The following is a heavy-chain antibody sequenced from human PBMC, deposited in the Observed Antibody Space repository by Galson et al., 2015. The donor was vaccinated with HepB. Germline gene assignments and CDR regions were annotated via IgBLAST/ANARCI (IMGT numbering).Heavy chain of an antibody. D-gene: IGHD3-9*01. CDR2: ISYDGTDK. CDR3: AKDFWGWYDILTGLYTLDS. V-gene: IGHV3-30*18. J-gene: IGHJ4*02. CDR1: GFTFSNYG. Sequence: SLRLSCAASGFTFSNYGMHWVRQAPGKGLEWVAFISYDGTDKFYADSMKGRLTISRDNSKYTLYLQMNRLRAEDTALYFCAKDFWGWYDILTGLYTLDSWGQGTLVTVSS.